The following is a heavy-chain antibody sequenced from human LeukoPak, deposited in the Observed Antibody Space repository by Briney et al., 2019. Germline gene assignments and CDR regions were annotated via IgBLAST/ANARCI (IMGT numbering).Heavy chain of an antibody. Sequence: GGSLRLSCAASGFTVSSSYMSWVRQAPGKGLEWVSYISSSGSTIYYADSVKGRFTISRDNAKNSLYLQMNSLRAEDTAVYYCATTWIQLGWYFDLWGRGTLVTVSS. CDR1: GFTVSSSY. CDR2: ISSSGSTI. D-gene: IGHD5-18*01. CDR3: ATTWIQLGWYFDL. V-gene: IGHV3-48*03. J-gene: IGHJ2*01.